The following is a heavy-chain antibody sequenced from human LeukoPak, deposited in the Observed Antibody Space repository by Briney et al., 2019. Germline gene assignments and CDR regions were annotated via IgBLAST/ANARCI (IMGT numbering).Heavy chain of an antibody. J-gene: IGHJ6*02. CDR2: IYSGGST. D-gene: IGHD1-1*01. Sequence: GGSLRPSCAASGFTVSSNYMSWVRQAPGKGLEWVSVIYSGGSTYYADSVKGRFTISRDNSKNTLYLQMNSLRAEDTAVYYCAREYWNDAGDYGMDVWGQGTTVTVSS. CDR1: GFTVSSNY. V-gene: IGHV3-53*01. CDR3: AREYWNDAGDYGMDV.